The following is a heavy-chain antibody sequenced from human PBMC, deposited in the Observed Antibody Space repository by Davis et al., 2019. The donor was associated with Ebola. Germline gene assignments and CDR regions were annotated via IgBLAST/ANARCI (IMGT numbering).Heavy chain of an antibody. V-gene: IGHV3-74*01. CDR1: GFIFSKSW. CDR3: AKGGGYCTGGVCYTLDY. CDR2: INRDGSTT. Sequence: PGGSLRLSCAASGFIFSKSWMSWVRQGPGEGLVWVSDINRDGSTTKYADSVKGRFTISRDNSKNTLYLQMNSLRAEDTAVYYCAKGGGYCTGGVCYTLDYWGQGTLVTVSS. J-gene: IGHJ4*02. D-gene: IGHD2-8*02.